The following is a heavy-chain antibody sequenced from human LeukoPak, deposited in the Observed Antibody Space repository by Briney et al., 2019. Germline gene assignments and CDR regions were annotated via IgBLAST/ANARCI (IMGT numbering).Heavy chain of an antibody. V-gene: IGHV3-9*01. J-gene: IGHJ4*02. Sequence: GGSLRLSCAASGFTFDDYDMHWVRQAPGKGLEWVSGISWNSGSIGYADSVKGRFTISRDNAKNSLYLQMNSLRAEDTALYYCAKDTKDHKGGYYFDLWGQGSPGNVSS. CDR3: AKDTKDHKGGYYFDL. D-gene: IGHD6-25*01. CDR2: ISWNSGSI. CDR1: GFTFDDYD.